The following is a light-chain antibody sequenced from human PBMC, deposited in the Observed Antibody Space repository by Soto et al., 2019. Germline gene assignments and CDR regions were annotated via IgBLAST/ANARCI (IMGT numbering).Light chain of an antibody. CDR2: GAS. V-gene: IGKV3-15*01. CDR3: QQYGSSPRT. J-gene: IGKJ1*01. CDR1: QSVGNN. Sequence: EIVMTQSPGTLSVSPGERVTLSCRASQSVGNNLAWHQQKPGQAPRLLIYGASTRATGFPARFSGSGSGTEFTLTISSLQSEDFAVYYCQQYGSSPRTFGQGTKVDTK.